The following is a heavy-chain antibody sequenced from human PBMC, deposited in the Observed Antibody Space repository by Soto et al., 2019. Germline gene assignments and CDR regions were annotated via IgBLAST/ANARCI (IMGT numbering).Heavy chain of an antibody. D-gene: IGHD6-6*01. CDR2: ITWNSGDI. CDR3: ARSRGLAGRPLDL. J-gene: IGHJ5*02. CDR1: GFTFDDFA. V-gene: IGHV3-9*01. Sequence: EVQLVESGGGLVQPGRSLRLSCAASGFTFDDFAMHWVRQAPGKGLEWVSGITWNSGDIRYTGSVKGRFSISRDNAEKSLYLHMNSLSPEDTALYYCARSRGLAGRPLDLWGQGTFVTASS.